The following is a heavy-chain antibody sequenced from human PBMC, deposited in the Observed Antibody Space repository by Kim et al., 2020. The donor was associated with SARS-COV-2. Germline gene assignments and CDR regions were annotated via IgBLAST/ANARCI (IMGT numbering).Heavy chain of an antibody. D-gene: IGHD3-3*01. J-gene: IGHJ5*02. V-gene: IGHV1-2*06. CDR2: INPNSGGT. Sequence: ASVKVSCKASGYTFTGYYMHWVRQAPGQGLEWMGRINPNSGGTNYAQKFQGRVTMTRDTSISTAYMELSRLRSDDTAVYYCARDSDFWSVWFDPWGQGTLVTVSS. CDR3: ARDSDFWSVWFDP. CDR1: GYTFTGYY.